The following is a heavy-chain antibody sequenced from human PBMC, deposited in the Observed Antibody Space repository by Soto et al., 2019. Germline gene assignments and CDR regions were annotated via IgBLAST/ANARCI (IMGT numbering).Heavy chain of an antibody. CDR2: IWYDGSNK. J-gene: IGHJ6*02. D-gene: IGHD3-22*01. Sequence: QVQLVESGGGVVQPGRSLRLSCAASGFTFSSYGMHWVRQAPGKGLEWVAVIWYDGSNKYYADSVKGRFTISRDNFKNTLYLQMNRLRAEDTAVYYCARDCYDRYSLYYYYGMDVWGQGTTVTVSS. CDR3: ARDCYDRYSLYYYYGMDV. CDR1: GFTFSSYG. V-gene: IGHV3-33*01.